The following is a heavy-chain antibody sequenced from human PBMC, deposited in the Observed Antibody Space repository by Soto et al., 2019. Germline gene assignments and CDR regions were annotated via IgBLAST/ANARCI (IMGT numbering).Heavy chain of an antibody. D-gene: IGHD3-3*01. CDR3: ARDYEYYDFWSGYSRVSNYYYGMDV. CDR2: ISYDGSNK. V-gene: IGHV3-30-3*01. CDR1: GFTFSSYA. Sequence: QVQLVESGGGVVQPGRSLRLSCAASGFTFSSYAMHWVRQAPGKGLEWVAVISYDGSNKYYADSVKGRFTISRDNSKNTLYLQMNSLRAEDTAVYYCARDYEYYDFWSGYSRVSNYYYGMDVWGQGTTVTVSS. J-gene: IGHJ6*02.